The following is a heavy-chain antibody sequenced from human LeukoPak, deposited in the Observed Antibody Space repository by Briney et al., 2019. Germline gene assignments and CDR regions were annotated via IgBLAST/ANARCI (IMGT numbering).Heavy chain of an antibody. V-gene: IGHV3-23*01. CDR2: INDSGDKT. CDR1: GFGFSHTA. Sequence: GGSLRLSCEASGFGFSHTAMNWVRQAPGKGLEWVSAINDSGDKTSYSDSVKGRFTISRDNSKNTLYLQLSSLRAEDTAMFYCARELKVGGITYAFDIWGQGTMVTVSS. J-gene: IGHJ3*02. D-gene: IGHD1-26*01. CDR3: ARELKVGGITYAFDI.